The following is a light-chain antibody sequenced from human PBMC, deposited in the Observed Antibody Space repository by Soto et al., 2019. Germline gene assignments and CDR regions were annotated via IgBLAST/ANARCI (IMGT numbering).Light chain of an antibody. CDR3: QSYNNSSYV. V-gene: IGLV6-57*04. Sequence: NFMLTQPHSMSESPGKTVTISCTRSSGSIASNYVQWYQQRPGSVPTTVIYEDNQRPSGVPDRFSGSVDSSSNSASLTISGLETEDEADYYCQSYNNSSYVFGTGTKLTVL. CDR2: EDN. J-gene: IGLJ1*01. CDR1: SGSIASNY.